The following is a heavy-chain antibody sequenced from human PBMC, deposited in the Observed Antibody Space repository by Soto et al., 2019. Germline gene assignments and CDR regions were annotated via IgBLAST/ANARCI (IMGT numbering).Heavy chain of an antibody. CDR3: ARANYLPGDHWYFDL. CDR1: GFTFSSYD. CDR2: IGTAGDT. D-gene: IGHD7-27*01. J-gene: IGHJ2*01. Sequence: GGSLRLSCAASGFTFSSYDMHWVRQATGKGLEWVSAIGTAGDTYYPGSVKGRFTISRENAKNSLYLQMNSLRAGDTAVYYCARANYLPGDHWYFDLWGRGTLVTVSS. V-gene: IGHV3-13*01.